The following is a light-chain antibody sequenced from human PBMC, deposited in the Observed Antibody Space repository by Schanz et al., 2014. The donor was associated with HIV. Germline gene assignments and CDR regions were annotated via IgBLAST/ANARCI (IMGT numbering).Light chain of an antibody. CDR1: QSVLSSSNSKNY. J-gene: IGKJ1*01. Sequence: DIVMTQSPDSLAVSLGERATINCKSSQSVLSSSNSKNYLAWYQQKPGQTPKLLFYWASTRESGVPDRFSGSESGTDFTLTINNLQAEDVAVYFCQQYYTTPQAFGQGTKVQIK. V-gene: IGKV4-1*01. CDR3: QQYYTTPQA. CDR2: WAS.